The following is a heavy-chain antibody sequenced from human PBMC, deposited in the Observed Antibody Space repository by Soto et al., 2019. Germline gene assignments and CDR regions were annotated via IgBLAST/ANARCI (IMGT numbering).Heavy chain of an antibody. J-gene: IGHJ4*02. D-gene: IGHD2-15*01. CDR2: ISYDGSNK. V-gene: IGHV3-30*18. CDR1: GFTFSSYG. CDR3: AKNSGYCSGGSCYSGGYFDY. Sequence: QVQLVESGGGVVQPGRSLRLSCAASGFTFSSYGMHWVRQAPGKGLEWVAVISYDGSNKYYADSVKGRFTISRDNSKNTLYLQMTSLRAEDTAVYYCAKNSGYCSGGSCYSGGYFDYWGQGTLVTVSS.